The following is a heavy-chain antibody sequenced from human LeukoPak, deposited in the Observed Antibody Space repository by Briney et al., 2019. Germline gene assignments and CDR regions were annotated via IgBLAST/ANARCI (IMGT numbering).Heavy chain of an antibody. V-gene: IGHV4-4*07. J-gene: IGHJ1*01. Sequence: SETLSPTCTVSGGSISSYYWSWIRQPAGKGLEWIGRIYTSGSTNYNPSLKSRVTMSVDTSKNQFSLKLSSVTAADTAVYYCARDTRYYDILTGYYYAEYFQHWGQGTLVTVSS. D-gene: IGHD3-9*01. CDR1: GGSISSYY. CDR3: ARDTRYYDILTGYYYAEYFQH. CDR2: IYTSGST.